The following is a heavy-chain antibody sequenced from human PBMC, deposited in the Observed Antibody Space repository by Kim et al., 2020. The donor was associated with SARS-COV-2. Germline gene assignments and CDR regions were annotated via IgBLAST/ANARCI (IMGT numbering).Heavy chain of an antibody. V-gene: IGHV3-30*18. J-gene: IGHJ6*02. Sequence: GGSLRLSCAASGFTFSSYGMHWVRQAPGKGLEWVAVISYDGSNKYYADSVKGRFTISRDNSKNTLYLQMNSLRAEDTAVYYCAKDLRYCSGGSCFFYYYYGMDVWGQGTTVTVSS. D-gene: IGHD2-15*01. CDR1: GFTFSSYG. CDR3: AKDLRYCSGGSCFFYYYYGMDV. CDR2: ISYDGSNK.